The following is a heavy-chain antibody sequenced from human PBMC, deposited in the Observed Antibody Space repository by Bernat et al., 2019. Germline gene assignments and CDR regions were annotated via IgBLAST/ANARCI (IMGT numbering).Heavy chain of an antibody. V-gene: IGHV3-30*18. Sequence: QVQLVESGGGVVQPGRSLRLSCAASGFTFSSYGMHWVRQAPGKGLGWVAVISYDGSNKYNADSVKGRFTISRDNSKNTLYLQMNSLGAEDTAVYYCAKDWKQLYCYYYGMDVWGQGTTVTVSS. D-gene: IGHD6-6*01. J-gene: IGHJ6*02. CDR1: GFTFSSYG. CDR3: AKDWKQLYCYYYGMDV. CDR2: ISYDGSNK.